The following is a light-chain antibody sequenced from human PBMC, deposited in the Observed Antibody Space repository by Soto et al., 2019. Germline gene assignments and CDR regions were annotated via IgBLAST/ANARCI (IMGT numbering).Light chain of an antibody. J-gene: IGKJ3*01. CDR1: QSVSSSY. CDR2: GAS. V-gene: IGKV3-20*01. Sequence: IVFTQSPGTLPLSPGERATLSCMASQSVSSSYLAWYQQQPGQAPGRLIYGASSRATGIPDRFSGSGPGTDFTLTISRLEPEEFAVYYCQQYGSSPPTFGPGTQVDIK. CDR3: QQYGSSPPT.